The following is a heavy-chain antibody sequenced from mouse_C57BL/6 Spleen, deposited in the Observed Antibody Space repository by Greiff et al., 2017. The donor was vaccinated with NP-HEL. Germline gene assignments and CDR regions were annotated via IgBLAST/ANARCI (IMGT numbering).Heavy chain of an antibody. J-gene: IGHJ4*01. D-gene: IGHD1-2*01. V-gene: IGHV1-64*01. CDR2: IHPNSGST. CDR3: ARKEALLPAMDY. Sequence: QVQLQQPGAELVKPGASVKLSCKASGFTFTSYWMHWVKQRPGQGLEWIGMIHPNSGSTNYHEKFKSKATLTVDKSSSTAYMQLRSLTAEDSAVYYCARKEALLPAMDYWGQGTSVTVSS. CDR1: GFTFTSYW.